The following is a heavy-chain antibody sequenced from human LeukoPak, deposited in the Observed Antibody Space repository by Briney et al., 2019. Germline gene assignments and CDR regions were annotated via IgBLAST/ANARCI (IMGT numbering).Heavy chain of an antibody. J-gene: IGHJ4*02. Sequence: SETLSLTCTVSGGSISSYYWSWIRQPPGKGLEWIGYIYYSGSTNYNPSLKSRVTISVDTSKNQFPLKLSSVTAADTAVYYCARASRGGSFDYWGQGTLVTVSS. D-gene: IGHD3-10*01. CDR3: ARASRGGSFDY. CDR2: IYYSGST. CDR1: GGSISSYY. V-gene: IGHV4-59*01.